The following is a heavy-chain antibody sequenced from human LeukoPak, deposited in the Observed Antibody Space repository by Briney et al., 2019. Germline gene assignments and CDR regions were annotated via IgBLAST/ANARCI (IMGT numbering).Heavy chain of an antibody. V-gene: IGHV7-4-1*02. J-gene: IGHJ5*02. CDR2: INTNTGNP. CDR3: ALAVAGPYNWFDP. CDR1: GYTFTGYY. D-gene: IGHD6-19*01. Sequence: GASVKVSCKASGYTFTGYYMHWVRQAPGQGLEWMGWINTNTGNPTYAQGFTGRFVFSLDTSVSTAYLQISSLKAEDTAVYYCALAVAGPYNWFDPWGQGTLVTVSS.